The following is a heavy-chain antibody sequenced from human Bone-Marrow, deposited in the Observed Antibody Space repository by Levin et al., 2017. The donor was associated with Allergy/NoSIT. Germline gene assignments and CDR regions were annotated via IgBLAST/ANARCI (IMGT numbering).Heavy chain of an antibody. Sequence: SVKVSCKASGGTFSRIAISWVRQVPGQGLEWMGGIIPLFVTADYAQKFQGRVTITADESSTTAYMELSRLRSEDTAVYYCASRARPKFLRTYSGYAPYYYMEVWGKGTTVTVSS. J-gene: IGHJ6*03. D-gene: IGHD5-12*01. CDR3: ASRARPKFLRTYSGYAPYYYMEV. CDR1: GGTFSRIA. CDR2: IIPLFVTA. V-gene: IGHV1-69*13.